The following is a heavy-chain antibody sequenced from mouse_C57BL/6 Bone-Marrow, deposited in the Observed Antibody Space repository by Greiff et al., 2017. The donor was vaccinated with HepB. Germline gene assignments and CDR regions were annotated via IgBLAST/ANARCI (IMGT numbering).Heavy chain of an antibody. J-gene: IGHJ1*03. V-gene: IGHV3-1*01. CDR1: GYSITSGYD. CDR3: ARYYYGSSYWYFDV. Sequence: EVKLQESGPGMVKPSQSLSLTCTVTGYSITSGYDWHWIRHFPGNKLEWMGYISYSGSTNYNPSLKSRISITHDTSKNHFFLKLNSVTTEDTATYYCARYYYGSSYWYFDVWGTGTTVTVSS. D-gene: IGHD1-1*01. CDR2: ISYSGST.